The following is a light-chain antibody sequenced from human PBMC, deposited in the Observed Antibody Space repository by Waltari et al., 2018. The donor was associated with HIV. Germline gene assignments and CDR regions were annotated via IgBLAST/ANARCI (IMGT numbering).Light chain of an antibody. Sequence: QAVVTQEPSLTVSPGGTVTLTCGSSTGPVTSGHHPYWFQQRPGQAPRTLIYYTTNKHSWTPARFSGSLLGGKAALTLSGAQPEDEAEYYCLLSYAGPRPWVFGGGTKVTVL. J-gene: IGLJ3*02. CDR1: TGPVTSGHH. V-gene: IGLV7-46*01. CDR3: LLSYAGPRPWV. CDR2: YTT.